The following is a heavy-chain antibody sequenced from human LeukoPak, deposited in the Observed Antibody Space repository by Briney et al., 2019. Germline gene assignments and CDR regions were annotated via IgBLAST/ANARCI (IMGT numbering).Heavy chain of an antibody. CDR1: GGSISSYY. CDR2: IYYSGST. CDR3: ARGRYYYGPGVWFDP. V-gene: IGHV4-59*01. Sequence: PSETLSLTCTVSGGSISSYYWSWIRQPPGKGLERIGYIYYSGSTNYNPSLKSRVTISVDTSKNQFSLKLSSVTAADTAVYYCARGRYYYGPGVWFDPWGQGTLVTVSS. D-gene: IGHD3-10*01. J-gene: IGHJ5*02.